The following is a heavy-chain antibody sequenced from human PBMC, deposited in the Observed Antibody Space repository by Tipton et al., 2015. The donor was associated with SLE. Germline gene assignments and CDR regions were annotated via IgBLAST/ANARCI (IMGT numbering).Heavy chain of an antibody. CDR2: MYHSGST. CDR1: GYSITNGFH. CDR3: ARQYDIFGGGRDAFDM. J-gene: IGHJ3*02. V-gene: IGHV4-38-2*01. Sequence: GLVKPSETLSLTCDVSGYSITNGFHWGWIRQSPVKGLEWIGSMYHSGSTFYNPSLKSRVTISVDTSKNQFSLKLSSVTAAGTAVYYCARQYDIFGGGRDAFDMWGQGTMVTVSS. D-gene: IGHD3-9*01.